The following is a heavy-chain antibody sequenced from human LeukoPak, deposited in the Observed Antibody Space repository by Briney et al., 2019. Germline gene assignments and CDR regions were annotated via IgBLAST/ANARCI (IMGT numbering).Heavy chain of an antibody. CDR3: AKEPYSSGVFDP. D-gene: IGHD6-19*01. CDR1: GFTFSDYY. V-gene: IGHV3-11*05. J-gene: IGHJ5*02. Sequence: PGGSLRLSCAASGFTFSDYYMSWIRQAPGKGLEWVSYISRNSYTNYADSVKGRFTISRDNAKNSLYLQMNSLRAEDTAIYYCAKEPYSSGVFDPWGQGTLVTVSS. CDR2: ISRNSYT.